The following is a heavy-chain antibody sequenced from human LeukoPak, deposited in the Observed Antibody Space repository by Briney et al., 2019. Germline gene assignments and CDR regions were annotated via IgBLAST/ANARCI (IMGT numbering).Heavy chain of an antibody. CDR3: ATSNYYNGMDV. J-gene: IGHJ6*02. CDR2: IYYSGST. CDR1: GGSISNYY. Sequence: SETLSLTCTVSGGSISNYYWTWIRQPPGKGLEWIGHIYYSGSTNYNPSLKSRVTMSIGTPKRQFSLKLTSVTAADTAVYYCATSNYYNGMDVWGQGTTVTVSS. V-gene: IGHV4-59*08.